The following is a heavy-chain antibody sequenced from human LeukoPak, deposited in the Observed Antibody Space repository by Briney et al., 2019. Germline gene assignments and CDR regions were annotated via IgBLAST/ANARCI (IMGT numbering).Heavy chain of an antibody. D-gene: IGHD3-22*01. Sequence: ASVKVSCKASGYTFTSYYMHWVRQAPGQGLEWMGIINPSGGSTSYAQKFQGRVTMTRDTSTSTVYMELSSLRSEDTAVYYCARDAYYYDSSGYYGFGVDYWGQETLVAVSS. V-gene: IGHV1-46*01. CDR3: ARDAYYYDSSGYYGFGVDY. CDR2: INPSGGST. J-gene: IGHJ4*02. CDR1: GYTFTSYY.